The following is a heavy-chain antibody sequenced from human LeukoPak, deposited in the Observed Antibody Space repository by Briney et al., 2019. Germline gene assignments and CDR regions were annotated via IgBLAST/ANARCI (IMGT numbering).Heavy chain of an antibody. CDR3: ARGAGSGSYLMTKYYYYYGMDV. Sequence: GGSLRLSCATSGFTFSSYWMSWVRQAPGKGLEWVANIKQDGSEKYYVDSVKGRFTISRDNAKNSLYLQMNSLRAEDTAVYYCARGAGSGSYLMTKYYYYYGMDVWGQGTTVTVSS. CDR2: IKQDGSEK. CDR1: GFTFSSYW. J-gene: IGHJ6*02. D-gene: IGHD3-10*01. V-gene: IGHV3-7*01.